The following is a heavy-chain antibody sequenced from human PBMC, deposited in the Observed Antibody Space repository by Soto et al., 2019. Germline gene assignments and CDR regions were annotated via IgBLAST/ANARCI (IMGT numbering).Heavy chain of an antibody. J-gene: IGHJ4*02. CDR1: GFTFSRYA. CDR2: ISGSGSGT. D-gene: IGHD2-2*02. CDR3: AKDRASTCYSVSDC. V-gene: IGHV3-23*01. Sequence: DVQLLESGGGLVQPGGSLRLTCAASGFTFSRYAMSWVRQAPGKGLEWVSVISGSGSGTYYAGSVKGRFTISRDISNNTLYLQMSSLRAEDTALYYCAKDRASTCYSVSDCWGQGTLVTVST.